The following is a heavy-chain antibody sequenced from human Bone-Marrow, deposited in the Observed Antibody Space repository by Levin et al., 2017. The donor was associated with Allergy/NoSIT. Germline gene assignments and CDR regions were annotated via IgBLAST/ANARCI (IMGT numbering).Heavy chain of an antibody. V-gene: IGHV3-23*01. Sequence: GESLKISCAASGFTFSSYAMSWVRQAPGKGLEWVSAISGSGGSTYYADSVKGRFTISRDNSKNTLYLQMNSLRAEDTAVYYCAKEEGRKGSGWPDYWGQGTLVTVSS. CDR2: ISGSGGST. CDR3: AKEEGRKGSGWPDY. CDR1: GFTFSSYA. D-gene: IGHD6-19*01. J-gene: IGHJ4*02.